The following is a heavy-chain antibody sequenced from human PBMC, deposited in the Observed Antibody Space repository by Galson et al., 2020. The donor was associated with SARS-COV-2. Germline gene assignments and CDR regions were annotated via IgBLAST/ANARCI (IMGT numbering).Heavy chain of an antibody. Sequence: GGSLRLSCAASGFIFDDYDMSWVRQAPGKGLEWVSGIHWNGGTASYAESVKGRFTISRDSAKNSLYLQMHSLGAEDTALYHCVRGYRSGGFDYWGQGILVTVSS. CDR2: IHWNGGTA. J-gene: IGHJ4*02. CDR3: VRGYRSGGFDY. CDR1: GFIFDDYD. V-gene: IGHV3-20*01. D-gene: IGHD3-22*01.